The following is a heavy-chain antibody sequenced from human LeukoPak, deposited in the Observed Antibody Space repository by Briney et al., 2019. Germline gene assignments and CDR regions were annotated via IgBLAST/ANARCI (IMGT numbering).Heavy chain of an antibody. CDR3: AKDFRIGYSAHFDY. V-gene: IGHV3-23*01. J-gene: IGHJ4*02. CDR1: GFTFRSHA. CDR2: IYENGGTT. Sequence: GGSLRLSCVGSGFTFRSHAMSRVRQAPEKGLEFVSGIYENGGTTYYADSVKGRFSISRDNSKNTLYLQMDSLRGEDTAVYYCAKDFRIGYSAHFDYWGQGALVTVSS. D-gene: IGHD2-21*01.